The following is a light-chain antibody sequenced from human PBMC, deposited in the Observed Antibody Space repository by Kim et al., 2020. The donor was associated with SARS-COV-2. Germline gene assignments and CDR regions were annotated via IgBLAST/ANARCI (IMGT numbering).Light chain of an antibody. CDR1: SSDAGGFKY. V-gene: IGLV2-8*01. J-gene: IGLJ2*01. CDR3: TSYAGSNNLL. Sequence: QSALTQPPSASGSPGQSVTISCTGISSDAGGFKYVSWYQQLPGKAPRLLIYEVTKRSSGVPDRFSASQSGSTASLTVSGLQAEDEADYYCTSYAGSNNLLFGGGTKVTVL. CDR2: EVT.